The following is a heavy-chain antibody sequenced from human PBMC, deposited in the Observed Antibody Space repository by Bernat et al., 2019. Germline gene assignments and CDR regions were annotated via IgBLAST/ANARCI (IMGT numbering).Heavy chain of an antibody. CDR1: GFTFSNAW. J-gene: IGHJ4*02. CDR3: TTDSGYCSSTSCYDYVDYFDY. D-gene: IGHD2-2*03. V-gene: IGHV3-15*01. CDR2: MKSKTDGGTT. Sequence: EVQLVESGGGLVKPGGSLRISCAASGFTFSNAWMSWVRQAPGKGLEWVGRMKSKTDGGTTDYAAPVKGRFTISRDDSKNTLYLQMNSLKTEDTAVYYCTTDSGYCSSTSCYDYVDYFDYWGQGTLVTVSS.